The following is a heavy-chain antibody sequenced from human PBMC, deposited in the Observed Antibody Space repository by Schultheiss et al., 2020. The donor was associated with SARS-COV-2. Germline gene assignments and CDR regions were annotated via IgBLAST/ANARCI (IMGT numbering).Heavy chain of an antibody. D-gene: IGHD2-2*01. J-gene: IGHJ4*02. CDR1: GGSISSYY. CDR2: IYYSGST. V-gene: IGHV4-59*04. CDR3: AKDTVSRSTSCYHFDY. Sequence: SETLSLTCTVSGGSISSYYWSWIRQHPGKGLEWIGYIYYSGSTYYNPSLKSRVTISVDTSKNQFSLKLSSVTAADTAVYYCAKDTVSRSTSCYHFDYWGQGTLVTVSS.